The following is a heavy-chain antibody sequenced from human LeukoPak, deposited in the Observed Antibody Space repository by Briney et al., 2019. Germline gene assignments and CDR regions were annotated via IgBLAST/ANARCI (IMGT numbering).Heavy chain of an antibody. J-gene: IGHJ4*02. CDR1: GYSFTSHY. CDR3: ARAPYYYDSSGYYGY. V-gene: IGHV1-46*01. D-gene: IGHD3-22*01. CDR2: INPTGSST. Sequence: ASVKVSCKASGYSFTSHYMHWVRQAPGQGLEWLGLINPTGSSTLYAQKFQGRVTMTTDTSTSTAYMELRSLRSDDTAVYYCARAPYYYDSSGYYGYWGQGTLVTVSS.